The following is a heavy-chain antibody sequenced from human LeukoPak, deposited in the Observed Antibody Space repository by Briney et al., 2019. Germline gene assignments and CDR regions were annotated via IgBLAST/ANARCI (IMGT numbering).Heavy chain of an antibody. V-gene: IGHV3-23*01. CDR1: GFSFSTSP. J-gene: IGHJ6*02. D-gene: IGHD5-12*01. CDR2: MNNGPGAT. CDR3: AKTHYDLLDV. Sequence: GGSLRLSCAASGFSFSTSPMSWVRQPPGKGLEWVSAMNNGPGATFYRDSVRGRFTISRDDSKSTLYLQTNSLRAEDTGTYYCAKTHYDLLDVWGQGTTVTVSS.